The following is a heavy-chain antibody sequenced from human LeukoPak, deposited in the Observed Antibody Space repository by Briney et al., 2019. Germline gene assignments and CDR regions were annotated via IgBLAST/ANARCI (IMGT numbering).Heavy chain of an antibody. D-gene: IGHD2-2*02. Sequence: PSETLSLTCTVSGGSISSGSYYWSWIRQPAGKGLEWIGRIYTSGSTNYNPSLKSRVTISVDTSKNQFSLKLSSVTAADTAVYYCARDVVVPAAIPVGWFDPWGQGTLVTVSS. CDR3: ARDVVVPAAIPVGWFDP. J-gene: IGHJ5*02. CDR2: IYTSGST. CDR1: GGSISSGSYY. V-gene: IGHV4-61*02.